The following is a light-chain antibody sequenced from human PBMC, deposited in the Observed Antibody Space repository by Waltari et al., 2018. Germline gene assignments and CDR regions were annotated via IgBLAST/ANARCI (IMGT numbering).Light chain of an antibody. V-gene: IGLV2-11*01. J-gene: IGLJ2*01. CDR2: DVN. Sequence: QSALTQPRPVSGSPGQSVTIPGPETSRQVGGYNYVSWYRQHHGKAPTMIIFDVNKRPSGVPDRFSGSKSGNTASLTISGLQAEDEADYYCCSYAGTSSLTFGGGTQLTVL. CDR1: SRQVGGYNY. CDR3: CSYAGTSSLT.